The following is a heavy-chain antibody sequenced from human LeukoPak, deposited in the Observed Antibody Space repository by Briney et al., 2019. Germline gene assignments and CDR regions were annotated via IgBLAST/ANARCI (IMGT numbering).Heavy chain of an antibody. Sequence: KTSETLSLTCTVSGGSINTFYWSWVRQPAGKGLEWIGHIYNNGSTNYNPSLRSRLTMSVDTSKSYFSLKLRSVTAADTALYYCASGHDFWSGYYIGAFNIWGQGTMVTVSS. CDR3: ASGHDFWSGYYIGAFNI. CDR1: GGSINTFY. CDR2: IYNNGST. V-gene: IGHV4-4*07. J-gene: IGHJ3*02. D-gene: IGHD3-3*01.